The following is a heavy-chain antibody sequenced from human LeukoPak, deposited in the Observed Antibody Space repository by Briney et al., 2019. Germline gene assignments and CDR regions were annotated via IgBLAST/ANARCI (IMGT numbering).Heavy chain of an antibody. J-gene: IGHJ4*02. CDR2: IIPIFGTA. V-gene: IGHV1-69*05. CDR3: VISAMVRDQLLF. CDR1: GGTFSSYA. Sequence: ASVKVSCKASGGTFSSYAISWVRQAPGQGLEWMGGIIPIFGTANYAQKFQGRVTITTDESTSTAYMELSSLRSEDTAVYYCVISAMVRDQLLFWGQGTLVTVSS. D-gene: IGHD2-2*01.